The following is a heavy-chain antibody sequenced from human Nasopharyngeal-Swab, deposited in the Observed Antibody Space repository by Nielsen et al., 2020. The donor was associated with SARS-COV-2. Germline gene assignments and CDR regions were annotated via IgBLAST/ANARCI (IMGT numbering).Heavy chain of an antibody. CDR2: ISYDGSNK. CDR3: AKDRYSWVAAAAPGVYFDY. CDR1: GFTFSSYA. D-gene: IGHD6-13*01. V-gene: IGHV3-30-3*01. J-gene: IGHJ4*02. Sequence: GGSLRLSCAASGFTFSSYAMHWVRQAPGKGLEWVAVISYDGSNKYYADSVKGRSTISRDNSKNTLYLQMNSLRAEDTAVYYCAKDRYSWVAAAAPGVYFDYWGQGTLVTVSS.